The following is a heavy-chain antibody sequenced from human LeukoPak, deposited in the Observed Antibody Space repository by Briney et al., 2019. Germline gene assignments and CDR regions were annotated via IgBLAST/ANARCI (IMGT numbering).Heavy chain of an antibody. Sequence: GGSLRLSCAASGFTFDDYGMSWVRHAPGKGLEWVSGINWNGGSTGYADSVKGRFTISRDNAKNSLYLQMNSLRAEDTALYYCARRYAAAGTYYYYYYMDVWGKGTTVTVSS. V-gene: IGHV3-20*04. D-gene: IGHD6-13*01. J-gene: IGHJ6*03. CDR2: INWNGGST. CDR1: GFTFDDYG. CDR3: ARRYAAAGTYYYYYYMDV.